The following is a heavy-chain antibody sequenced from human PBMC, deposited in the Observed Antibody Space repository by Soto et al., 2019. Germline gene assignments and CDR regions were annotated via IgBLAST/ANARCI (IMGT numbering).Heavy chain of an antibody. CDR3: ARDIAGGRGY. Sequence: QVQLVQSGTEVKKPGASVKVSCKASGYIFTTFGISWVRQAPGQGLEWMGWISTYNGNTNYAQKFQGRATMTTDPSTNTAYMELRILRSDDTAVYFCARDIAGGRGYWGQGTLVTVSS. CDR2: ISTYNGNT. V-gene: IGHV1-18*01. J-gene: IGHJ4*02. D-gene: IGHD1-26*01. CDR1: GYIFTTFG.